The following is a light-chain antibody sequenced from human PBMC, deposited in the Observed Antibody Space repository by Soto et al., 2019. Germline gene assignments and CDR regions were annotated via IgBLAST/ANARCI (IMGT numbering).Light chain of an antibody. CDR2: GNT. Sequence: QSVLTHPPSVSGAPGRRVTISCTENSFNIVADYDVHWYQQLPGTAPKLLIYGNTNRPSGVPDRFSGSKSGTSASLAITGLQAEDEADYYCQSYDSSMSGCVFGTGTKVTVL. V-gene: IGLV1-40*01. J-gene: IGLJ1*01. CDR1: SFNIVADYD. CDR3: QSYDSSMSGCV.